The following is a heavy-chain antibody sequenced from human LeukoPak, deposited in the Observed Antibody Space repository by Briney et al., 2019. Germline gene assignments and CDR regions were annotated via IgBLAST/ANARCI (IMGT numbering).Heavy chain of an antibody. J-gene: IGHJ4*02. Sequence: GGPLRLSCAASGFTFSSYDMSWVRQSPGKGLEWVSAVRGSGGRTYYADSVKGRFTISRDNSKSTLFLQMNSLRAEDTAVYYCAKDSHSGTYFDSWGRGTLVTVSS. D-gene: IGHD1-26*01. V-gene: IGHV3-23*01. CDR2: VRGSGGRT. CDR3: AKDSHSGTYFDS. CDR1: GFTFSSYD.